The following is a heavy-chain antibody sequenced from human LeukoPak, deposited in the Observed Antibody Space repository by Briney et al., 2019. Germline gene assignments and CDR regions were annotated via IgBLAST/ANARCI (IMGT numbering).Heavy chain of an antibody. Sequence: GASVKVSCKASGYTFTGYYMHWVRQAPGQGLEWMGWINPNSGGTNYAQKFQGRVTMTRDTSISTAYMELSRLRSDDTAVYYCAREYYDPYYYYYMDVWGKGTTVTVSS. CDR3: AREYYDPYYYYYMDV. J-gene: IGHJ6*03. D-gene: IGHD3-3*01. CDR1: GYTFTGYY. CDR2: INPNSGGT. V-gene: IGHV1-2*02.